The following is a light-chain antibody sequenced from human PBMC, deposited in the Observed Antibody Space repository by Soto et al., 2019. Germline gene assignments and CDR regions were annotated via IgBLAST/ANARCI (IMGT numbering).Light chain of an antibody. J-gene: IGKJ2*01. CDR2: DAS. V-gene: IGKV3-11*01. CDR3: QQRSNWPPSYT. CDR1: QSVTTY. Sequence: DTVLTQSPATLSLSPGERATLSCRASQSVTTYLAWYQQNPGQAPSLLIYDASTRATGIPARVSGSGSGSDFTHTISSVGPEDFAVYDCQQRSNWPPSYTFGQGTKLEIK.